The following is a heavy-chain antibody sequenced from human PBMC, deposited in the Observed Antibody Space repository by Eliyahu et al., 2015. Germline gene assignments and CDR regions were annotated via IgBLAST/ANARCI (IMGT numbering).Heavy chain of an antibody. Sequence: EVQLVESGXGXVQPGGSLRLSCATSGFTFEDVEMNWVRQAXGKGLEWVSYISSAGNYIYYADSVKGRFTISRDNAENRLYLQMNSLTREDTALYYCATINGNFDYWGQGTLVTVSS. CDR2: ISSAGNYI. J-gene: IGHJ4*02. V-gene: IGHV3-48*03. D-gene: IGHD3-9*01. CDR1: GFTFEDVE. CDR3: ATINGNFDY.